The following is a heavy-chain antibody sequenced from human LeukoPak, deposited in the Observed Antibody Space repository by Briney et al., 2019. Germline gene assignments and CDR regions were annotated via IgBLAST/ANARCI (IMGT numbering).Heavy chain of an antibody. Sequence: PGGSLRLSCAASGFTFSSYEMNWVRQAPGKGLEWVSYISSSGSTIYYADSVKGRFTISRDNAKNSLYLQMNSLRAEDTAVYYCARCSREGDFDYWGQGTLVTVSS. CDR3: ARCSREGDFDY. D-gene: IGHD3-10*01. CDR2: ISSSGSTI. V-gene: IGHV3-48*03. J-gene: IGHJ4*02. CDR1: GFTFSSYE.